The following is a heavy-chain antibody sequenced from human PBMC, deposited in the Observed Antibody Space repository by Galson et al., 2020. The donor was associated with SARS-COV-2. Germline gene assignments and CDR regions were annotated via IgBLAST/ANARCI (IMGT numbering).Heavy chain of an antibody. V-gene: IGHV1-24*01. CDR1: GYTLTELS. CDR2: FDPEDGET. CDR3: ATSPVVVVAATPGYYYYYYGMDV. D-gene: IGHD2-15*01. Sequence: ASVKVSCKVSGYTLTELSMHWVRQAPGKGLEWMGGFDPEDGETIYAQKFQGRVTMTEDTSTDTAYMELSSLRSEDTAVYYCATSPVVVVAATPGYYYYYYGMDVWGKGTTVTVSS. J-gene: IGHJ6*04.